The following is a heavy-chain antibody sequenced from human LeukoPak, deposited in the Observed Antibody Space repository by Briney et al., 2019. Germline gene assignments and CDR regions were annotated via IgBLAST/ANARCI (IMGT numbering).Heavy chain of an antibody. CDR3: AMDTVGRAFDI. V-gene: IGHV1-46*01. Sequence: WASVKVSCKASGYTFTSYYMHWVRQAPGQGLEWMGIINPSGGSTNYAQKFQGRVTMTRDTSISTAYMELSRLRSDDTAVYYCAMDTVGRAFDIWGQGTMVTVSS. CDR1: GYTFTSYY. CDR2: INPSGGST. D-gene: IGHD5-18*01. J-gene: IGHJ3*02.